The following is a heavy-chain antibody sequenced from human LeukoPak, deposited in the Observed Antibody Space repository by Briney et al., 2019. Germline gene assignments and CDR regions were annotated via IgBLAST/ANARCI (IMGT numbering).Heavy chain of an antibody. Sequence: GGSLRLSCAASGFTFSNYGMHWVRQAPGKGLEWVALISFDESSEYYADSVKGRFSISRDNSKNTLYLQMNNARVDDTAMYYCAKEVGYGSPYFDYWGQGTLVTVSS. CDR3: AKEVGYGSPYFDY. J-gene: IGHJ4*02. CDR1: GFTFSNYG. D-gene: IGHD5-12*01. CDR2: ISFDESSE. V-gene: IGHV3-30*18.